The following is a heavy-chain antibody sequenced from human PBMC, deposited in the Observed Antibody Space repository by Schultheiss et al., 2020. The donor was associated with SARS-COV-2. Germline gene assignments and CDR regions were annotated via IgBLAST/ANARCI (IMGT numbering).Heavy chain of an antibody. J-gene: IGHJ2*01. V-gene: IGHV5-10-1*01. CDR3: ARYSGSYGLWYFDL. CDR1: GYSFTSYW. D-gene: IGHD1-26*01. Sequence: GGSLRLSCKGSGYSFTSYWIGWVRQMPGKGLEWMGRIDPSDSYTNYSPSFQGHVTISADKSINAAYLQWSSLKASDTAMYYCARYSGSYGLWYFDLWGRGTLVTVSS. CDR2: IDPSDSYT.